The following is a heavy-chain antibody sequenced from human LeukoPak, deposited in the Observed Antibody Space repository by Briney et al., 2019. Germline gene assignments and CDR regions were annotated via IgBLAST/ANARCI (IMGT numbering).Heavy chain of an antibody. CDR2: IYYSGST. CDR1: GGSISSSSYY. CDR3: ATVITSGSYSEIHY. Sequence: SETLSLTCTVTGGSISSSSYYWGWIRQPPGKGLEWIGSIYYSGSTYYNPSLKSRVTISVDTSKNQFSLKLSSVTAADTAVYYCATVITSGSYSEIHYWGQGTLVTVSS. V-gene: IGHV4-39*01. D-gene: IGHD1-26*01. J-gene: IGHJ4*02.